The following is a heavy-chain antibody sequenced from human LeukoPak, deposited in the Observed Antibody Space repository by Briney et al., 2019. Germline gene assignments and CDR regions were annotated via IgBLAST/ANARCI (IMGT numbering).Heavy chain of an antibody. D-gene: IGHD2-15*01. Sequence: SETLSLTCTVSGGSISSSTYYWGWIRQLPGKGLEWIGSIYYSGYTYHNPSLESRVTMSVDTSKNQFSLKLTSVTAADTAVYYCATSGPGYYYGMDVWGQGTTVTVSS. CDR3: ATSGPGYYYGMDV. CDR1: GGSISSSTYY. CDR2: IYYSGYT. J-gene: IGHJ6*02. V-gene: IGHV4-39*01.